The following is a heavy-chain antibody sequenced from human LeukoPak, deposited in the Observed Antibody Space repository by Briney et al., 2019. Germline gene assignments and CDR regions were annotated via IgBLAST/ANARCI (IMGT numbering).Heavy chain of an antibody. D-gene: IGHD5-24*01. Sequence: ASETLSLTCTVSGGSISTYYWSWIRQPPGKGLEWIGYIYYNGNTNYNPSLKSRVTISVDTSKNQFSLKLNAVTAAGTAVYYCAREFGDGDTNWFDPWGQGTLVTVSS. CDR3: AREFGDGDTNWFDP. CDR2: IYYNGNT. CDR1: GGSISTYY. J-gene: IGHJ5*02. V-gene: IGHV4-59*01.